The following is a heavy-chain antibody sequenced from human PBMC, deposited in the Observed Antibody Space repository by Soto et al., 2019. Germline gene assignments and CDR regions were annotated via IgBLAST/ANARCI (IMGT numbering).Heavy chain of an antibody. D-gene: IGHD2-2*01. CDR3: ARGIVVVPAAISYGNWFDP. CDR2: IYYSGST. Sequence: NPSETLSLTCTVSGGSISSYYWSWIRQPPGKGLEWIGYIYYSGSTNYNPSLKSRVTISVDTSKNQFSLKLSSVTAADTAVYYCARGIVVVPAAISYGNWFDPWGQGTLVTVSS. V-gene: IGHV4-59*01. J-gene: IGHJ5*02. CDR1: GGSISSYY.